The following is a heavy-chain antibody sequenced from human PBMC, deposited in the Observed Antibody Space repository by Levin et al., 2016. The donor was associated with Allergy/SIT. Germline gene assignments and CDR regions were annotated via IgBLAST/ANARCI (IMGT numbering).Heavy chain of an antibody. V-gene: IGHV4-4*02. Sequence: SETLSLTCAVSGGSISNSNWWSWVRQPPGKGLEWIGEIYHSGSTNYNPSLKSRVTISVDKSKNQFSLKLSSVTAADTAIYYCVRNWNPYYFDYWGQGTLVTVSS. CDR3: VRNWNPYYFDY. CDR2: IYHSGST. D-gene: IGHD1-1*01. J-gene: IGHJ4*02. CDR1: GGSISNSNW.